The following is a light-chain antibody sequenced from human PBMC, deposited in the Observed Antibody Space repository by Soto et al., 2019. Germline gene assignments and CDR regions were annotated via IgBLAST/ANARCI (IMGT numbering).Light chain of an antibody. CDR2: GAT. Sequence: DIEMTQSPSSLSASVGDRVTITCRASQSISSFLNWYQQKGGKAPKLLIQGATGLQSGVPLRFSGSGSGTEFSLTVSRLQPEDCARYYCQQRYSTLYSFGRGTRVELK. CDR3: QQRYSTLYS. J-gene: IGKJ4*01. CDR1: QSISSF. V-gene: IGKV1-39*01.